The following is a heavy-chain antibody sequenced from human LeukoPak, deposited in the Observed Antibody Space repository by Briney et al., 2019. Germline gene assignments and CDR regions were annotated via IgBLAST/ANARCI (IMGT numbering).Heavy chain of an antibody. Sequence: PGGSLRLSCAASGFTVSSNYMTWVRQAPGKGLEWVSLIYSGCTTQYADSVKGRFTISRDNSKNTMYLQMNSLRAEDTAVYFCGALSGTTPLGAVGGQGTLVTVSS. J-gene: IGHJ4*02. CDR3: GALSGTTPLGAV. D-gene: IGHD1-1*01. V-gene: IGHV3-66*01. CDR1: GFTVSSNY. CDR2: IYSGCTT.